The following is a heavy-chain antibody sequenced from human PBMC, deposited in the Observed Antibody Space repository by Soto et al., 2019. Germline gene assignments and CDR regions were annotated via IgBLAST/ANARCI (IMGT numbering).Heavy chain of an antibody. CDR3: AKDPDYYYDSSGYSHPYYYYGKDV. CDR1: SGSISSSNW. J-gene: IGHJ6*02. V-gene: IGHV4-4*02. D-gene: IGHD3-22*01. CDR2: IYHSGST. Sequence: NPSETLSLTCAVSSGSISSSNWWSWVRQPPGKGLEWIGEIYHSGSTNYNPSLKSRVTISVDKSKNQFSLKLSSVTAADTAVYYCAKDPDYYYDSSGYSHPYYYYGKDVWGQRTTVTVSS.